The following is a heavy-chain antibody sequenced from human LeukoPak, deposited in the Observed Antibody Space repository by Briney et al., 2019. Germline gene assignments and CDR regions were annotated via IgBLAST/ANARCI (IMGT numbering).Heavy chain of an antibody. CDR2: ISWNSGSI. J-gene: IGHJ3*01. CDR1: GFTFDDYA. Sequence: GRSLRLSCAASGFTFDDYAMHWVRQAPGKGLEWVSGISWNSGSIGYADSVKGRFTISRDNAKNSLYLQMNSLRAEDTAVYYCARDQGFWGQGTMVTVSS. CDR3: ARDQGF. V-gene: IGHV3-9*01.